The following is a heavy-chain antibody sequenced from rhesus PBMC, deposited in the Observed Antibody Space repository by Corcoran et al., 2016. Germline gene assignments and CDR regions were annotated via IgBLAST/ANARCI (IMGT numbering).Heavy chain of an antibody. V-gene: IGHV4-147*01. D-gene: IGHD2-39*01. CDR3: ATHGHFYAEMT. J-gene: IGHJ4*01. CDR2: IDNNNGAT. CDR1: GVPISSFY. Sequence: QVQLQESGPGLVKPSETLSLTCGVSGVPISSFYRAWIRQSPGKGLEWIGYIDNNNGATSYQPSLIRRVASSIDSSKTQFSLRLTSVTAADTAVYYCATHGHFYAEMTWGQGVLVTVSS.